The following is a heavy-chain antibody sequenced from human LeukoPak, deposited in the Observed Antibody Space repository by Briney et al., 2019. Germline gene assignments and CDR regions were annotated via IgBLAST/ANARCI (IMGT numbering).Heavy chain of an antibody. V-gene: IGHV1-24*01. CDR1: GYTLTELS. Sequence: ASVKVSCKVSGYTLTELSMHWVRQAPGKGLEWMGGFDPEDGETIYAQKFQGRVTMTEDTSTDTAYMELSSLRSEDTAVYYCATVEIKYYYDSSGYPPRRWFDPWGQGTLVTVSS. CDR3: ATVEIKYYYDSSGYPPRRWFDP. J-gene: IGHJ5*02. CDR2: FDPEDGET. D-gene: IGHD3-22*01.